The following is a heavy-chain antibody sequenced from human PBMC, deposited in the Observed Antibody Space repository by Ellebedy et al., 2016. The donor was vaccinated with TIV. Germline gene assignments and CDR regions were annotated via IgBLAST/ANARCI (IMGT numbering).Heavy chain of an antibody. Sequence: ASVKVSCKVSGYTLTDLSMNWVRQAPGKGIEWMGGFDPEDGETIYAQKFQGRVTMTEDTSTDTAYMELSSLRSEDTAVYYCATAISELQSYYFDYWGQGTLVTVSS. CDR2: FDPEDGET. J-gene: IGHJ4*02. V-gene: IGHV1-24*01. CDR1: GYTLTDLS. CDR3: ATAISELQSYYFDY. D-gene: IGHD1-26*01.